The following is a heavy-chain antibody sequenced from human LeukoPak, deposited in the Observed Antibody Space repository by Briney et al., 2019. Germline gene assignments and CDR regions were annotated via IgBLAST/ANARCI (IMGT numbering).Heavy chain of an antibody. V-gene: IGHV4-39*01. CDR2: IYYSGST. CDR1: GGSISSSSYY. Sequence: SETLSLTCTVSGGSISSSSYYRGWIRQPPGKGLEWTGSIYYSGSTYYNPSLKSRVTISVDTSKNQFSLKLSSVTAADTAVYYCARLADIVVVVAATTGGFDYWGQGTLVTVSS. CDR3: ARLADIVVVVAATTGGFDY. D-gene: IGHD2-15*01. J-gene: IGHJ4*02.